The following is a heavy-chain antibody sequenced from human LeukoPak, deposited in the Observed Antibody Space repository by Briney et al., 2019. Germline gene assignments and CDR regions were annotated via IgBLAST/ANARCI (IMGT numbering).Heavy chain of an antibody. CDR3: ARSPFRSGWYTGDY. D-gene: IGHD6-19*01. CDR2: INPNRCCT. J-gene: IGHJ4*02. V-gene: IGHV1-2*06. CDR1: GYTFTGYY. Sequence: ASVKVSCKASGYTFTGYYMHWVRQAPGQGLEWMGRINPNRCCTNYAQKFQGRVTMTRDTSISTAYMELSRLRSDDTAVYYCARSPFRSGWYTGDYWGQGTLVTVSS.